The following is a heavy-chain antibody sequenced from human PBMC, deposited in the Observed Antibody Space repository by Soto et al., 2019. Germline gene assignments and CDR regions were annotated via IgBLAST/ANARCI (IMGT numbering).Heavy chain of an antibody. CDR2: ISAYNGDT. J-gene: IGHJ4*02. Sequence: VASVKVSCKASGYTFTTYCLSWVRQAPGQGLEWMGWISAYNGDTNYAQKFQGRVTMATDTSTSTAYMELRSLRSDDTAVYYCARDDYGGNSGLDYWGQGTLVTVSS. CDR1: GYTFTTYC. CDR3: ARDDYGGNSGLDY. V-gene: IGHV1-18*01. D-gene: IGHD4-17*01.